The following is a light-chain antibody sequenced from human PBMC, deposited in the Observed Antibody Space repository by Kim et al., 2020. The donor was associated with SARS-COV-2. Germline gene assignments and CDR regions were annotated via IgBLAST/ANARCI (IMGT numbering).Light chain of an antibody. V-gene: IGLV1-44*01. CDR2: RNY. Sequence: QSVLTQPPSASGTPGQRITISCSGDTSNIGSNDVIWYQHHPGTARKIIIYRNYKRPSGVPDRFSGSKSGTSASLAISGLQSEDEADYYCASWDDSLNAWVFGGGTQLTVL. CDR3: ASWDDSLNAWV. CDR1: TSNIGSND. J-gene: IGLJ3*02.